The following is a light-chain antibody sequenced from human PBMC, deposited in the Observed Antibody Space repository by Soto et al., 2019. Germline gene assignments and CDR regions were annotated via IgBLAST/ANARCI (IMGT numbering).Light chain of an antibody. J-gene: IGKJ3*01. CDR2: DAS. V-gene: IGKV1-33*01. Sequence: GDRVTLTCQASQDISDYLNWYQQRPGKAPNLLIYDASSLKPGVPSRFSGSGSGTDFTFTISSLQPEDIATYFCQQHDKLPFTFGPGTKVHIK. CDR1: QDISDY. CDR3: QQHDKLPFT.